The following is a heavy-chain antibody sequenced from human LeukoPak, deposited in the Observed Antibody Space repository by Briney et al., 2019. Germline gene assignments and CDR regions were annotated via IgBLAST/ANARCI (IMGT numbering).Heavy chain of an antibody. CDR3: ARSVPPDY. D-gene: IGHD3-10*01. CDR1: GFTFTNYAM. V-gene: IGHV4-4*02. J-gene: IGHJ4*02. CDR2: IYHSGST. Sequence: GSLRLSCVASGFTFTNYAMSWVRQPPGKGLEWIGEIYHSGSTNYNPSLKSRVTKSVDKSKNQFSLKLSSVTAADTAVYYRARSVPPDYWGQGTLVTVSS.